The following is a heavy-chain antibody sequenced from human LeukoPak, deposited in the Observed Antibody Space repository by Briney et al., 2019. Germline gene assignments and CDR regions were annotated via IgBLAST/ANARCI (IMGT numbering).Heavy chain of an antibody. J-gene: IGHJ4*02. CDR3: ANRGIVVVPAAIDIAAAGSHGY. CDR2: ISGSGGST. Sequence: GGSLRLSCAASGFTFSSYAMSWVRQAPGKGLEWVSAISGSGGSTYYADSVKGRFTISRDNSKNTLYLQMNSLRAEDTAVYYCANRGIVVVPAAIDIAAAGSHGYWGQGTLVTVSS. CDR1: GFTFSSYA. D-gene: IGHD2-2*01. V-gene: IGHV3-23*01.